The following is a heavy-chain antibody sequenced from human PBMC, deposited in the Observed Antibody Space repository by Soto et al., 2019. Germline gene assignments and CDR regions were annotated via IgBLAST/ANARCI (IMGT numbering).Heavy chain of an antibody. J-gene: IGHJ5*02. D-gene: IGHD2-15*01. CDR2: MNPNSGET. Sequence: QAQLVQSGAEVKKPGSSVKVSCKTSGYTFTDYHINWVRQATGQGLEWIGWMNPNSGETGYAQKFQGRVTMTRSAARSTAYLELSSLRSEDTAVYYCARVAVAARPRWYNWFDPWGQGTLVTVSS. V-gene: IGHV1-8*01. CDR1: GYTFTDYH. CDR3: ARVAVAARPRWYNWFDP.